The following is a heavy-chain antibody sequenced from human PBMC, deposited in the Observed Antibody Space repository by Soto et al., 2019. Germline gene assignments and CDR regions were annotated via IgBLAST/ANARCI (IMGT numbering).Heavy chain of an antibody. V-gene: IGHV1-46*01. J-gene: IGHJ5*02. D-gene: IGHD5-18*01. CDR3: VTNDRGYSYGYWFDP. Sequence: ASVKVSCKASGYTFTSYYMHWVRQAPGQGLEWMGIINPSGGSTSYAQKFQGRVTMTRDTSTSTVYMELSSLRSEDTAVYYCVTNDRGYSYGYWFDPWGQGTLVTVS. CDR1: GYTFTSYY. CDR2: INPSGGST.